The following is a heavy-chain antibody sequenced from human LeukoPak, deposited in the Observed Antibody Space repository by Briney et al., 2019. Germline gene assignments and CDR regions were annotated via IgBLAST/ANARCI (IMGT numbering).Heavy chain of an antibody. CDR1: GGSINSYY. D-gene: IGHD1-26*01. Sequence: PSETLSLTCTVSGGSINSYYWSWIRQPPGKGLEWIGYIYYSGSTNYNPSLKSRVTISVDTSKNQFALKLSSVTAADTAVYYCARGQWELLPGYNWFDPWGQGTLVTVSS. CDR2: IYYSGST. V-gene: IGHV4-59*01. CDR3: ARGQWELLPGYNWFDP. J-gene: IGHJ5*02.